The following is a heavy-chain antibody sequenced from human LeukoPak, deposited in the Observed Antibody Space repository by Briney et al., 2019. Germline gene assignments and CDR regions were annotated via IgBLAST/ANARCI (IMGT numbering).Heavy chain of an antibody. Sequence: GGSLRLSCAASEFTFSTYWMSWVRQAPGKGLEWVADIKKDGSEKYYVDSVKGRFTISRQNAKNSLFLQMNSLRAEDTAVYYCARHRSGGSQDDAFDIWGQGTMVTVPS. V-gene: IGHV3-7*01. J-gene: IGHJ3*02. CDR3: ARHRSGGSQDDAFDI. CDR1: EFTFSTYW. CDR2: IKKDGSEK. D-gene: IGHD2-15*01.